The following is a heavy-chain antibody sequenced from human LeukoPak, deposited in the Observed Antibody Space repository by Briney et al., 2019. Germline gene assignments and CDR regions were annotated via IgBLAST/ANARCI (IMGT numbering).Heavy chain of an antibody. V-gene: IGHV1-69*06. CDR3: ARGPQRYCSSTSCFFYYMDV. J-gene: IGHJ6*03. CDR1: GGTFSSYA. D-gene: IGHD2-2*01. Sequence: ASVKVSCKASGGTFSSYAISWVRQAPGQGLEWMGGIIPIFGTANYAQKFQGRVTITADKSTSTAYMELSSLRSEDTAVYYCARGPQRYCSSTSCFFYYMDVWGKGTTVTVSS. CDR2: IIPIFGTA.